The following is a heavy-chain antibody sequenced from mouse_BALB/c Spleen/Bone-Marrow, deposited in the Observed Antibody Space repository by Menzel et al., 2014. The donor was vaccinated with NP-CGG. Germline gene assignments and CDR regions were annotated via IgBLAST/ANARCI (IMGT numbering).Heavy chain of an antibody. Sequence: VQLVESGPGLVAPSQSLSITCTVSGFSLTGYGVNWVRQPPGKGLEWLGMIWGDGSTDYNSALKSRLSISKDNSKSQVFLKMNNLQTDDTARYYCAREPHYYAMDYWGQRTSVTVSS. CDR2: IWGDGST. CDR1: GFSLTGYG. J-gene: IGHJ4*01. CDR3: AREPHYYAMDY. V-gene: IGHV2-6-7*01.